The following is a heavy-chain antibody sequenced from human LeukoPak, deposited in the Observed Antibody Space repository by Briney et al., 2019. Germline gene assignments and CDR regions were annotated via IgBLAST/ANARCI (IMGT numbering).Heavy chain of an antibody. V-gene: IGHV4-59*08. CDR2: IYYSGST. J-gene: IGHJ5*02. D-gene: IGHD6-13*01. CDR1: GGSISSYY. CDR3: ARQAAAGHWFDP. Sequence: SGTLSLTCTVSGGSISSYYWSWIRQPPGKGLEWIGYIYYSGSTNYNPSLKSRVTISVDTSKNQFSLKLSSVTAADTAVYYCARQAAAGHWFDPWGQGTLVTVSS.